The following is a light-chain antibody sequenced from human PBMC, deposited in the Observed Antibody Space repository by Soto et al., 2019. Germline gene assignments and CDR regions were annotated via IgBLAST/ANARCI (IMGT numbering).Light chain of an antibody. CDR2: EAS. CDR3: QQTRSYPSP. Sequence: IQLTQSPSSLSASVGDRVTITFLASQGINSYLAWYQQKPGKVPQLLIYEASLLQSGVPSSFSVRGPGTDFTLTLCSLQAQDFATYYCQQTRSYPSPFGGGAKVDIK. V-gene: IGKV1-9*01. CDR1: QGINSY. J-gene: IGKJ4*01.